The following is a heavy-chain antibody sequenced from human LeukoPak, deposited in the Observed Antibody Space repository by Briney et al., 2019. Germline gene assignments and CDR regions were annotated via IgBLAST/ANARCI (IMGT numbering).Heavy chain of an antibody. CDR1: GGSISTYH. Sequence: SETLSLTCTVSGGSISTYHWTWIRQPPEKGLEGIGYIHTSGDTNNHPSLKSRLSMSVAASKSQFSLSLISVTAADTSVYFCARWIHGPAGTGDYFDDWGQGTLVTVSS. V-gene: IGHV4-4*09. D-gene: IGHD1-1*01. J-gene: IGHJ4*02. CDR3: ARWIHGPAGTGDYFDD. CDR2: IHTSGDT.